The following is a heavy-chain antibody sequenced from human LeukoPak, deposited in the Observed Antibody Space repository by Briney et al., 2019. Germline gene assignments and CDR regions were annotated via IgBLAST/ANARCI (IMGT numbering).Heavy chain of an antibody. V-gene: IGHV3-33*01. Sequence: GRSLGLSCAASGFTFSSYGMHWVRQAPGKGLEWVAVIWYDGSNKYYADSVKGRFTISRDNSKNTLYLQMNSLRAEDTAVYYCARELISTTWRGNRSYFDLWGRGTLVTVSS. CDR2: IWYDGSNK. CDR3: ARELISTTWRGNRSYFDL. J-gene: IGHJ2*01. CDR1: GFTFSSYG. D-gene: IGHD1-1*01.